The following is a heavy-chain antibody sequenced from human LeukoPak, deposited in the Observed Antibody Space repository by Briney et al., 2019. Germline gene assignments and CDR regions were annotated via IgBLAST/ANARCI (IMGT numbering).Heavy chain of an antibody. CDR1: GFTLITND. D-gene: IGHD1-14*01. CDR3: ARGVEPLAANTLAY. J-gene: IGHJ4*02. Sequence: GGSLRLSCAASGFTLITNDMTWVRQARGKGLEWVSVLYSDGNTKYADSVQGRFTISRDNSKNTQYLEMNSLSPDDTAVYYCARGVEPLAANTLAYWGQGTLVTVSS. V-gene: IGHV3-53*01. CDR2: LYSDGNT.